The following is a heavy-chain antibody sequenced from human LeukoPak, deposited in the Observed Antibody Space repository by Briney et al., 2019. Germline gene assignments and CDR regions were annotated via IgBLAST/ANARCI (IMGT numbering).Heavy chain of an antibody. CDR3: ARDKSMTTVTPLGY. CDR2: IWYDGSNK. D-gene: IGHD4-17*01. J-gene: IGHJ4*02. Sequence: PGGSLRLSCAASGFTFSSYGMHWVRQAPGKGLEWVAVIWYDGSNKYYADSVKGRFTISRVNSKNTLYLQMNSLRAEDTAVYYCARDKSMTTVTPLGYWGQGTLVTVSS. CDR1: GFTFSSYG. V-gene: IGHV3-33*01.